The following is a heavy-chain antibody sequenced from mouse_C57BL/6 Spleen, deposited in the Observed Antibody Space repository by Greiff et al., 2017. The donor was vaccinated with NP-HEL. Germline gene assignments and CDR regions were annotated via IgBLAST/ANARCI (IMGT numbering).Heavy chain of an antibody. CDR3: ARGGDYDWAY. J-gene: IGHJ3*01. D-gene: IGHD2-4*01. CDR2: ISSGSSTI. Sequence: EVNLVESGGGLVKPGGSLKLSCAASGFTFSDYGMHWVRQAPEKGLEWVAYISSGSSTIYYADTVKGRFTISRDNAKNTLFLQMTSLRSEDTAMYYCARGGDYDWAYWGQGTLVTVSA. V-gene: IGHV5-17*01. CDR1: GFTFSDYG.